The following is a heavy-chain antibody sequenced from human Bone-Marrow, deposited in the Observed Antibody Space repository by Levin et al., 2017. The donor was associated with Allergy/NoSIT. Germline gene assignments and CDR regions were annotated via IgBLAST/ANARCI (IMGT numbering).Heavy chain of an antibody. V-gene: IGHV3-9*01. Sequence: SLKISCAASGFNFDGYAMHWVRQAPGKSLEWVSGISLNSGSRGYADSVKGRFTISRDNAGTSLYLQMNSLRTEDTALYFCVKDGAPEYHYDSSGAFNFWGQGTLVTVSS. CDR3: VKDGAPEYHYDSSGAFNF. CDR2: ISLNSGSR. CDR1: GFNFDGYA. J-gene: IGHJ4*02. D-gene: IGHD3-22*01.